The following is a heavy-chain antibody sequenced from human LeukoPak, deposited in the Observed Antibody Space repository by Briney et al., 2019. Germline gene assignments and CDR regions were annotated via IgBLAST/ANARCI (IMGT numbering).Heavy chain of an antibody. CDR1: GGSISSSSYY. CDR2: IYYSGST. J-gene: IGHJ4*02. D-gene: IGHD3-3*01. V-gene: IGHV4-39*01. Sequence: SETLSLTCTVSGGSISSSSYYWGWIRQPPGRGLEWIGSIYYSGSTYYNPSLKSRVTISVDTSKNQFSLKLSSVTAADTAVYYCARRPPRDDFWSGYYSDYWGQGTLVTVSS. CDR3: ARRPPRDDFWSGYYSDY.